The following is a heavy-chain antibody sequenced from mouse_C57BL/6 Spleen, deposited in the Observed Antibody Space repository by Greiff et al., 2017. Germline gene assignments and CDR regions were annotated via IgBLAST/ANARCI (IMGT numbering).Heavy chain of an antibody. CDR2: ISSGSSTI. Sequence: EVQLVESGGGLVKPGGSLTLSCAASGFTFSDYGMHWVRQAPEKGLEWVAYISSGSSTIYYAETVKGRFTISRDNAKNTLFLQMTSLRSEDTAMYYCARTDGYWYFDVWGTGTTVTVSS. J-gene: IGHJ1*03. V-gene: IGHV5-17*01. D-gene: IGHD2-3*01. CDR3: ARTDGYWYFDV. CDR1: GFTFSDYG.